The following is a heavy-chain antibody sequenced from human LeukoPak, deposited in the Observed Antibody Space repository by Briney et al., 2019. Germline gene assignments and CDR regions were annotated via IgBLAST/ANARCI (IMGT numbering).Heavy chain of an antibody. CDR2: IGSDGST. CDR1: GFTFSNYG. V-gene: IGHV3-23*01. J-gene: IGHJ4*02. D-gene: IGHD6-19*01. Sequence: PGGSLRLSCAASGFTFSNYGMSWVRQAPGRGVEWVSSIGSDGSTYYADSVKGRFTISRDISKNTVYLQMNSLRAEDTAVYYCAKKDTIGWGFFDYWGRGALVTVSS. CDR3: AKKDTIGWGFFDY.